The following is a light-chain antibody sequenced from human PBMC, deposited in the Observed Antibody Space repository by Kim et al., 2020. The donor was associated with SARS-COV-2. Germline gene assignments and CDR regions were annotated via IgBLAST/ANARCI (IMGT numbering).Light chain of an antibody. CDR3: NSRDSSGNHLVV. CDR2: GKN. V-gene: IGLV3-19*01. J-gene: IGLJ2*01. Sequence: SSELTQDPAVSVALGQTVRITCQGDSLRSYYASWYQQKSGQAPVLVIYGKNNRPSGIPDRFSGSSSGNTASLTITGAQAEDEADYYCNSRDSSGNHLVVFGGGTKVTVL. CDR1: SLRSYY.